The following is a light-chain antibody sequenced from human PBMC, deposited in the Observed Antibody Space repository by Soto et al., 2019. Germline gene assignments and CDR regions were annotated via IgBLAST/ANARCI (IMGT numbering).Light chain of an antibody. CDR1: QNVNNR. CDR3: QHFNSWPLL. J-gene: IGKJ1*01. CDR2: GAS. Sequence: EIVMTQSPAMLSVSPGERATLSCRASQNVNNRLAWYQQKAGQPPRLLIYGASTRATGIPARFSGSRSGTEFTLTISSLQSEDFAVYYCQHFNSWPLLFGQGTKVEIK. V-gene: IGKV3-15*01.